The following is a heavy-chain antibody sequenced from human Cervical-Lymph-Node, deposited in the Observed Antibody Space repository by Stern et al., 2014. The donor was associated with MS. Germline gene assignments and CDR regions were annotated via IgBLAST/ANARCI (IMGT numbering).Heavy chain of an antibody. D-gene: IGHD4-17*01. Sequence: VQLVQSGAEVKKPGESLKISCKGSGYSFTSYWIGWVRQLPRQGKEWVGIIYPGDSDTRYSPSCQGQVPIAADKSISTAYLQWSSLKASDTAMYYCARLPGGYGDPLDYWGQGTLVTVSS. CDR3: ARLPGGYGDPLDY. CDR2: IYPGDSDT. CDR1: GYSFTSYW. V-gene: IGHV5-51*01. J-gene: IGHJ4*02.